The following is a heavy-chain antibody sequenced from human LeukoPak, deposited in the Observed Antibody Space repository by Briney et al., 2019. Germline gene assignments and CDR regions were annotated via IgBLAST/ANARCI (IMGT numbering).Heavy chain of an antibody. CDR3: ASCVVVTATKYFQH. CDR1: GGSISSGDYY. D-gene: IGHD2-21*02. V-gene: IGHV4-30-4*01. J-gene: IGHJ1*01. Sequence: PSQTLSLTCTVSGGSISSGDYYWGWIRQPPGKGLEWIGYIYYSGSTNYNPSLKSRVTISVDTSKNQFSLKLSSVTAADTAVYYCASCVVVTATKYFQHWGQGTLVTVSS. CDR2: IYYSGST.